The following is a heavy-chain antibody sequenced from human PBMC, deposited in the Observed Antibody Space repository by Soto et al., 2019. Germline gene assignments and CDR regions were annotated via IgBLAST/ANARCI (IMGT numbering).Heavy chain of an antibody. CDR2: ISAYNGNT. J-gene: IGHJ4*02. CDR1: GYTFTSYG. Sequence: ASVKVSCKASGYTFTSYGISWVRQAPGQGLEWMGWISAYNGNTNYAQKLQGRVTMTTDTSTSTAYMELRSLRSDDTAVYYCARVMGFIAAAGTDFDYWGQGTLVTRLL. V-gene: IGHV1-18*01. CDR3: ARVMGFIAAAGTDFDY. D-gene: IGHD6-13*01.